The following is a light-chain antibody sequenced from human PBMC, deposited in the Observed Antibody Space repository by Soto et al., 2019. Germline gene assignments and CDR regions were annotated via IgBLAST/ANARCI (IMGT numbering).Light chain of an antibody. J-gene: IGKJ1*01. CDR1: QSVSSSY. Sequence: EIVLTQSPGTLSLSPGERATLSCRSSQSVSSSYLAWYQQKPGQAPRLLIYDVSSRATGIPDRFSGSGSGTDFTLTISRREPEGFAVYYCQQYGSSPTFGQGTKVEIK. CDR2: DVS. CDR3: QQYGSSPT. V-gene: IGKV3-20*01.